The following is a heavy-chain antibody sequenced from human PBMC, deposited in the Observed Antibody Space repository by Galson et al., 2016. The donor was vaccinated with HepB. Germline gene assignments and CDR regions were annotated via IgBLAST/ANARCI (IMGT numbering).Heavy chain of an antibody. CDR1: GFTFSLFA. CDR3: ARARDRYGSGRPLDY. D-gene: IGHD3-10*01. CDR2: ISYDGGNK. Sequence: SLRLSCAASGFTFSLFAIHWVRQAPGKGLEWVAMISYDGGNKYYADSVKGRFTISRDNPKNTLYLQMDSLRIEDTAIYSCARARDRYGSGRPLDYWGQGNLVTVSS. V-gene: IGHV3-30-3*01. J-gene: IGHJ4*02.